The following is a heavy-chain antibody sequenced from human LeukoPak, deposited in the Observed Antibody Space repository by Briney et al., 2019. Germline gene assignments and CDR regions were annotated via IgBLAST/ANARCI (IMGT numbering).Heavy chain of an antibody. Sequence: GGSLRLSCAASGFTFSSYSMNWVRQAPGKGLEWVANIKQDGSEKYYVDSVKGRFTISRDNAKNSLYLQMNSLRAEDTAVYYCARDQTLSSGSYYYYGMDVWGQGTTVTVSS. J-gene: IGHJ6*02. V-gene: IGHV3-7*01. D-gene: IGHD6-19*01. CDR2: IKQDGSEK. CDR1: GFTFSSYS. CDR3: ARDQTLSSGSYYYYGMDV.